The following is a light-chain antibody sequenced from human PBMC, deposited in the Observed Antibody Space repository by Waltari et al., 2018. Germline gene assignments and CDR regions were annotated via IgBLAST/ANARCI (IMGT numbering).Light chain of an antibody. Sequence: EIVMTQSPDALSVSPGESATLSCRASESVGSALAWYQQRPGQPPRLLIYGASTRATGIPARFIGSGSGTEFTLTISSLQSEDFAVYYCQQYNYWRTFGQGTKVEIK. CDR1: ESVGSA. J-gene: IGKJ1*01. CDR3: QQYNYWRT. CDR2: GAS. V-gene: IGKV3-15*01.